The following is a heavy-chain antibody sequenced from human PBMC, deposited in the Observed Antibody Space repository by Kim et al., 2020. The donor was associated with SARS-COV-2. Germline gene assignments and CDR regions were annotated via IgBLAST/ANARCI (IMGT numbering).Heavy chain of an antibody. V-gene: IGHV3-21*01. Sequence: GGSLRLSCAASGFTFSSYSMNWVRQAPGKGLEWVSSISSSSSYIYYADSVKGRFTISRDNAKNSLYLQMNSLRAEDTAVYYCAREWVGVVVPAAKDAFDIWGQGTMVTVSS. J-gene: IGHJ3*02. CDR2: ISSSSSYI. D-gene: IGHD2-2*01. CDR1: GFTFSSYS. CDR3: AREWVGVVVPAAKDAFDI.